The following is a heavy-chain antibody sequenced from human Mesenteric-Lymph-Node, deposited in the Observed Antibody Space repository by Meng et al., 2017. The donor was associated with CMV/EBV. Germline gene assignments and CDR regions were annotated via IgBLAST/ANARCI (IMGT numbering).Heavy chain of an antibody. D-gene: IGHD1-26*01. CDR2: INSDGSST. V-gene: IGHV3-74*01. CDR3: ARGNVGALWYFDY. J-gene: IGHJ4*02. CDR1: GFTISGYW. Sequence: GESLKISCAASGFTISGYWMHWVRQAPGKGLVWVSRINSDGSSTSYADSVKGRFTISRDNAKNTLYLQMNSLRGEDTAVYYCARGNVGALWYFDYWGQGTLVTVSS.